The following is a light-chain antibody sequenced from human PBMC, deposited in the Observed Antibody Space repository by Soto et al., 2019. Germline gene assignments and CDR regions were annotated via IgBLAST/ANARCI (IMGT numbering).Light chain of an antibody. CDR1: QSISSY. CDR2: AAS. Sequence: SSLSASVGDRVTITCRASQSISSYLNWYQQKPGKAPKLLIYAASSLQSGVPSRFSGSGSGTDFTLTISSLQPEDFATYYCQQSYSTPVTFGQGTKVDIK. V-gene: IGKV1-39*01. CDR3: QQSYSTPVT. J-gene: IGKJ1*01.